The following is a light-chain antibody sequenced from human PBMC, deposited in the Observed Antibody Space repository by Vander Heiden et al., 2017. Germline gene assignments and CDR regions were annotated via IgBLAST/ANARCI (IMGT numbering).Light chain of an antibody. Sequence: SSDLTQPPSVPVSPGQTAKINCHGDVLARQNAYWYQQKPGQAPLLLIYSDTKRPSGSPERISGSISGTIVTLTISDVQAEDEADYYCQSADSSGTYSVVFGGGTQLTVL. J-gene: IGLJ2*01. CDR3: QSADSSGTYSVV. V-gene: IGLV3-25*03. CDR2: SDT. CDR1: VLARQN.